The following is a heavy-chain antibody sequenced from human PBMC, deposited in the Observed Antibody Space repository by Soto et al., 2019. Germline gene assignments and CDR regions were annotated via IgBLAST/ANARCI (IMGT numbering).Heavy chain of an antibody. CDR2: ISSNGGST. Sequence: GGSLRLSCAASGFTFSSYAMHWVRQAPGKGLEYVSAISSNGGSTYYANSVKGRFTISRDNSKNTLYLQMGSLRAEDMAVYYCARAPPLYYDILTGYYRRSYYYYYGMDVWGQGTTVTVSS. CDR1: GFTFSSYA. V-gene: IGHV3-64*01. D-gene: IGHD3-9*01. J-gene: IGHJ6*02. CDR3: ARAPPLYYDILTGYYRRSYYYYYGMDV.